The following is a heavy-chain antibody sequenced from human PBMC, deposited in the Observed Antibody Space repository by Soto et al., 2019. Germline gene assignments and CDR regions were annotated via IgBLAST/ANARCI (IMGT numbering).Heavy chain of an antibody. CDR1: GGTFSSYT. CDR2: IIPILGIA. D-gene: IGHD2-2*01. Sequence: SVKVSCKDSGGTFSSYTISWVRQAPGQGLEWMGRIIPILGIANYAQKFQGRVTITADKSTSTAYMELSSLRSEDTAVYYCARGSVVVVVPAAMSLSEYFHHWG. CDR3: ARGSVVVVVPAAMSLSEYFHH. V-gene: IGHV1-69*02. J-gene: IGHJ1*01.